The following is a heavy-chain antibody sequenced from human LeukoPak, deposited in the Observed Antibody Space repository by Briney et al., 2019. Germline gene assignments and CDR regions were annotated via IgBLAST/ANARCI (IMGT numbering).Heavy chain of an antibody. D-gene: IGHD3-22*01. CDR2: IYHSGST. V-gene: IGHV4-38-2*02. Sequence: SETLSLTCAVSGYSISSGYYWGWIRQPPGKALEWIGSIYHSGSTYYNPPLKSRVTISVDTSKNQFSLKLSSVTAADTAVYYCARDLTMIVVVMGYFDYWGQGTLVTVSS. J-gene: IGHJ4*02. CDR3: ARDLTMIVVVMGYFDY. CDR1: GYSISSGYY.